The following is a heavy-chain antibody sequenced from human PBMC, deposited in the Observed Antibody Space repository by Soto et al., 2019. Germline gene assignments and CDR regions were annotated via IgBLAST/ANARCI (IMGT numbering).Heavy chain of an antibody. Sequence: SETLSLTCAVYGGSFSGYYWSWIRQPQGKGLEWIGEINHSGSTNYNPSLKSRVTISVDTSKNQFSLKLSSVTAADTAVYYCARLGSGSYFRLVRYGMDVWGQGTTVTVSS. V-gene: IGHV4-34*01. CDR2: INHSGST. CDR3: ARLGSGSYFRLVRYGMDV. J-gene: IGHJ6*02. CDR1: GGSFSGYY. D-gene: IGHD3-10*01.